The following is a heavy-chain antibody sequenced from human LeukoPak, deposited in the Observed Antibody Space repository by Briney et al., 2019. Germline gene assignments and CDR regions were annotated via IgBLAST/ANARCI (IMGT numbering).Heavy chain of an antibody. J-gene: IGHJ5*02. V-gene: IGHV3-23*01. Sequence: PGGSLRLSCAASGFIFSTYAMNWVRQAPGKGLEWLSGVSNSGVSTNYAASVKGRFTISRDNSKNMLYLQMNGRRAEDTAVYYCAKDWNPSPNWFGPWGQGTLVIVSS. CDR3: AKDWNPSPNWFGP. CDR2: VSNSGVST. D-gene: IGHD1-1*01. CDR1: GFIFSTYA.